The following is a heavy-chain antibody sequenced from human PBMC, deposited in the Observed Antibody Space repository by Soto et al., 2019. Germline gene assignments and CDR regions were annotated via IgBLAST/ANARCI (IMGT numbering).Heavy chain of an antibody. CDR1: GVSLTTDGVG. Sequence: QITLKEYGPTLVKPTQTLTLTCTVSGVSLTTDGVGVGWIRQAPGKALEWHALVYWDDDKRYRHSLKARVSIARDTTTNQVALTPTNMKPVDAGTYYCALTAPGGEVYEKWGPGILVSVSS. CDR3: ALTAPGGEVYEK. J-gene: IGHJ4*02. CDR2: VYWDDDK. D-gene: IGHD5-12*01. V-gene: IGHV2-5*02.